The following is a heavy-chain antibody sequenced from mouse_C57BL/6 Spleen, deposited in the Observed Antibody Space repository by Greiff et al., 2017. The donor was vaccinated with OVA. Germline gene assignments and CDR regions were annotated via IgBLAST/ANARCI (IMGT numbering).Heavy chain of an antibody. CDR3: AIGDYGNYVDYAMDY. CDR2: IHPSDSDT. Sequence: QVQLQQPGAELVKPGASVKVSCKASGYTFTSYWMHWVKQRPGQGLEWIGRIHPSDSDTNYNQKFKGKATLTVDKSSSTAYMQLSSLTSEDSAVYYCAIGDYGNYVDYAMDYWGQGTSVTVSS. V-gene: IGHV1-74*01. D-gene: IGHD2-1*01. CDR1: GYTFTSYW. J-gene: IGHJ4*01.